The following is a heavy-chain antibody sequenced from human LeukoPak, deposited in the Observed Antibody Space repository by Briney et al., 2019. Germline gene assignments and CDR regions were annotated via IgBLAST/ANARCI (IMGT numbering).Heavy chain of an antibody. CDR1: GFTFSSYW. CDR2: INSDGSST. D-gene: IGHD1-26*01. CDR3: ARATYSGSRASI. V-gene: IGHV3-74*01. Sequence: GGSLRLSCAASGFTFSSYWMHWVRQAPGKGLVWVSRINSDGSSTSYADSVKGRFTISRDNAKNSLYLQMNSLRAEDTAVYYHARATYSGSRASIWGQGTMVTVSS. J-gene: IGHJ3*02.